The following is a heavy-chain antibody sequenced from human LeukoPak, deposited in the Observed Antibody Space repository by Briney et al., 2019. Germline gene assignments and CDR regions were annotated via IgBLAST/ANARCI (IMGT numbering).Heavy chain of an antibody. D-gene: IGHD4-17*01. CDR2: ISGSGGST. J-gene: IGHJ3*02. V-gene: IGHV3-23*01. CDR1: GLTFCNFV. CDR3: AKTDSGSPNDACDI. Sequence: PGGSLRLSCAASGLTFCNFVMSWVRQAPGRGLEWVSRISGSGGSTYYADSVKGRFTISRDNSKNMLYLQINSLRADDTAVYHCAKTDSGSPNDACDITGQRELCTVSS.